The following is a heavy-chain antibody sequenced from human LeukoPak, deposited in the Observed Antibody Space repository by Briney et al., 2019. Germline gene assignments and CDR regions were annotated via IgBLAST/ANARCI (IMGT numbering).Heavy chain of an antibody. Sequence: GASVKVSCKASGYTFTSYGISWLRQAPGQGLEWMGWTSAYNGNTNYAQKLQGRVTMTTDTSTSTAYMELRSLRSDDTAVYYCARDPPDIVVVPAAIRDYWGQGTLVTVSS. J-gene: IGHJ4*02. V-gene: IGHV1-18*01. CDR3: ARDPPDIVVVPAAIRDY. D-gene: IGHD2-2*02. CDR2: TSAYNGNT. CDR1: GYTFTSYG.